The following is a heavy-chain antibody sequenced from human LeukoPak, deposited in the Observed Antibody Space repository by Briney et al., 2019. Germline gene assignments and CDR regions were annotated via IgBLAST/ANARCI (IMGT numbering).Heavy chain of an antibody. CDR3: ARGRVGRYCSGGSCYLVP. CDR1: GFTFSSYT. D-gene: IGHD2-15*01. J-gene: IGHJ4*02. CDR2: ISSSSSYI. V-gene: IGHV3-21*01. Sequence: GGSLRLSCAASGFTFSSYTMNWVRQAPGKGLEWVSSISSSSSYISYAESVKGRFTISRDNAKNSLFLQMNSLRVEDTAVYYCARGRVGRYCSGGSCYLVPWGQGTLVTVSS.